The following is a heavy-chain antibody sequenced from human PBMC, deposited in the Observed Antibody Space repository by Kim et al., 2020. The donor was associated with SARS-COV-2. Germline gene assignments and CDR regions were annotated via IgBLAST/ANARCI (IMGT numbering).Heavy chain of an antibody. Sequence: GGSLRLSCSASGFTFSTSVMHWVRQAPGKGLEWVTGISDDGDRQHYGDSLKGRFTISRDNSQNTVFLQMDSLRPDDTAVYYCARETGSSGKAGYFGYWGQGTLVTVSS. CDR1: GFTFSTSV. CDR3: ARETGSSGKAGYFGY. V-gene: IGHV3-30*03. J-gene: IGHJ4*02. D-gene: IGHD3-10*01. CDR2: ISDDGDRQ.